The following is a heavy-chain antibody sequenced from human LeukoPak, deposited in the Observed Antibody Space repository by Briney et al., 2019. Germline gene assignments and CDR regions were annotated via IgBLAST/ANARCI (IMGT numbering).Heavy chain of an antibody. J-gene: IGHJ4*02. CDR1: GFTFSSYA. CDR2: ISGSGGST. D-gene: IGHD3-3*01. V-gene: IGHV3-23*01. Sequence: GGSLRLSCAASGFTFSSYAMSWVRQAQGKGLEWVSAISGSGGSTYYADSVKGRFTISRDNSKNTLYLQMNSLRAEDTAVYYCAKDQVGFWSGYAYWGQGTLVTVSS. CDR3: AKDQVGFWSGYAY.